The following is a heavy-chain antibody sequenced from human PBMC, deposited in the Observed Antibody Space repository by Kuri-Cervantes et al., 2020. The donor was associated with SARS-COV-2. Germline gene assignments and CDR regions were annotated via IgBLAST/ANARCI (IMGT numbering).Heavy chain of an antibody. D-gene: IGHD3-10*01. J-gene: IGHJ4*02. CDR3: ARLDYYGSGSPQLFDY. CDR2: IYHSGST. CDR1: GGSISSSNW. Sequence: TLSLTCAVSGGSISSSNWWSWVRQPPGKGLEWIGEIYHSGSTNYNPSLKSRVTISVDKSKNQFSLKLSSVTAADTAVYYCARLDYYGSGSPQLFDYWGQGTLVPVSS. V-gene: IGHV4-4*02.